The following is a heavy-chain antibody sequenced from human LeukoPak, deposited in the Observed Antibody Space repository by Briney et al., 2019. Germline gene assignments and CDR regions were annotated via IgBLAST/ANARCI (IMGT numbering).Heavy chain of an antibody. V-gene: IGHV3-21*04. J-gene: IGHJ4*02. Sequence: GGSLRLSCAASGLTFSSYSMNWVRQAPGKGLEWVSSISSSSSYIYYADSLKDRFTISRDNAKNSLYLQMNSLRPEDTAVYYCARAQDWNYGLDYWGQGTLVSVSS. CDR1: GLTFSSYS. D-gene: IGHD1-7*01. CDR3: ARAQDWNYGLDY. CDR2: ISSSSSYI.